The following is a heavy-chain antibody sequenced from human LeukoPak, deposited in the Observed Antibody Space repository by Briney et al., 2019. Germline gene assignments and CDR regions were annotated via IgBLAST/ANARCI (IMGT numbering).Heavy chain of an antibody. CDR2: IWYDGSNQ. D-gene: IGHD2-2*01. J-gene: IGHJ6*02. CDR3: ARGFCTNTNCFVDSPLDV. V-gene: IGHV3-33*01. Sequence: GRSLRLSCAASEFTFSNYAMHWVRQAPGKGLEWVAFIWYDGSNQYLADSVKGRFTISRDNTKLYLQMNSLRAEDTAVYYCARGFCTNTNCFVDSPLDVRGQGTTVTVSS. CDR1: EFTFSNYA.